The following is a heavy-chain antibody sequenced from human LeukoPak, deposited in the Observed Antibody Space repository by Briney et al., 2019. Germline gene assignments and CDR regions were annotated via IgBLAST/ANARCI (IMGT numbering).Heavy chain of an antibody. J-gene: IGHJ4*02. CDR3: ARDCIAAAGTLDY. CDR2: ISGSGGST. Sequence: PGGSLRLSWAASGFTFSSYAMSWVRQAPGKGLEWVSAISGSGGSTYYADSVKGRFTISRDNSKNTLYLQMNSLRAEDTAVYYCARDCIAAAGTLDYWGQGTLVTVSS. CDR1: GFTFSSYA. D-gene: IGHD6-13*01. V-gene: IGHV3-23*01.